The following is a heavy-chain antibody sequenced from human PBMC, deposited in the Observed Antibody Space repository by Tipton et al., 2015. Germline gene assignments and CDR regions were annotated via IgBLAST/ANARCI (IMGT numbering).Heavy chain of an antibody. J-gene: IGHJ4*02. CDR1: GGSVSSGSAYH. CDR2: IDYSGTK. CDR3: AGPRGMAAIFGLPWDYYFDY. D-gene: IGHD3/OR15-3a*01. V-gene: IGHV4-61*01. Sequence: GLVKPSETLSLTCTVSGGSVSSGSAYHWSWIRQPPGKGLEWIGNIDYSGTKNYNPSLKSRVTISLDTSKNQFSLRLNSVTAADTAVYYCAGPRGMAAIFGLPWDYYFDYWGQGILVTVSS.